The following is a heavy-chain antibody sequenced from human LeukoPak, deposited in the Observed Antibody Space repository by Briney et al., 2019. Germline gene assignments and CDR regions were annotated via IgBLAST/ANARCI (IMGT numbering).Heavy chain of an antibody. CDR2: ISAYNGNT. D-gene: IGHD3-10*01. J-gene: IGHJ5*02. V-gene: IGHV1-18*01. CDR1: GYTFTTSG. CDR3: ARDRELWFGEFVGWFDP. Sequence: ASGKVSCKASGYTFTTSGISWGRRAPGQRREWRGWISAYNGNTNYAQKLQGRVTMTTDTSTSTVYMELRSLRSDDTAVYYCARDRELWFGEFVGWFDPWGQGTLVTVSS.